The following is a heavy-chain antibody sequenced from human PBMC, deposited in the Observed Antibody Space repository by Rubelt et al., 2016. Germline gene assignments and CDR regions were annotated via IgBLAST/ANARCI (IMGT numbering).Heavy chain of an antibody. D-gene: IGHD1-26*01. Sequence: QVQLVQSGAEVKKPGASVKVSCKASGYTFTSYAMHWVRKAPGQRLEWMGWINAGNGNTKYFQKCKGRVTITRDTSASTAYMELSSLRSEDTAVYYCARDIYSGSYYGYWGQGTLVTVSS. CDR2: INAGNGNT. CDR1: GYTFTSYA. CDR3: ARDIYSGSYYGY. J-gene: IGHJ4*02. V-gene: IGHV1-3*01.